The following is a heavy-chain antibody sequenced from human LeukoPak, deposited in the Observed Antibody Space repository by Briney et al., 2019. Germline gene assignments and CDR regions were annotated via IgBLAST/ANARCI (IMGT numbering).Heavy chain of an antibody. D-gene: IGHD6-19*01. J-gene: IGHJ4*02. V-gene: IGHV6-1*01. Sequence: RGXXXXGRTYYRSKWYNDYAVSVKSRITINPDTSKNQFSLQLNSVTPEDTAVYYCARNNQAVAGSFDYWGQGTLVTVSS. CDR3: ARNNQAVAGSFDY. CDR2: TYYRSKWYN.